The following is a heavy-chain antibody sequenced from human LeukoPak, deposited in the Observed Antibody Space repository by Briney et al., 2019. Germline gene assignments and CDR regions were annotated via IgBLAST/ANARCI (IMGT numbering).Heavy chain of an antibody. CDR3: AKGSSGSYGY. J-gene: IGHJ4*02. Sequence: GSLRISCAASGFNFSSYSISWVRQAPGKGVEWVSVISGSGGSTYYADSVKGRFTISRDNSKNTLYLQMNSLRAEDTAVYYCAKGSSGSYGYWGQGTLVTVSS. D-gene: IGHD3-10*01. V-gene: IGHV3-23*01. CDR2: ISGSGGST. CDR1: GFNFSSYS.